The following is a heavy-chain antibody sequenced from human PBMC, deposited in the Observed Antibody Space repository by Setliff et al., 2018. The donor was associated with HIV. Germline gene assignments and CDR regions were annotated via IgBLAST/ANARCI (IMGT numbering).Heavy chain of an antibody. V-gene: IGHV4-39*01. CDR2: IYYSGST. J-gene: IGHJ6*03. CDR3: ARVDWSGTSCYRDSYYYMDV. D-gene: IGHD2-2*01. Sequence: TLSLTCTVSGGSISIISYYWGWIRQPPGKGLEYIGSIYYSGSTYYNQSLKSRVTISVDTSKNQFSLNLSSVTAADTAVYYCARVDWSGTSCYRDSYYYMDVWGKGTTVTVSS. CDR1: GGSISIISYY.